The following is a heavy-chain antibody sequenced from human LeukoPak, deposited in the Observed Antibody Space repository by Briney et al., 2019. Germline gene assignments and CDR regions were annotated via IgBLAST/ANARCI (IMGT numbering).Heavy chain of an antibody. V-gene: IGHV4-59*08. CDR2: IYHSGST. Sequence: PSETLSLTCTVSGGSISSYYWSWIRQPAGKGLEWIGSIYHSGSTYYNPSLKSRVTISVDTSKNQFSLKLSSVTAADTAVYYCARQRGILTGPRGAFDIWGQGTMVTVSS. CDR1: GGSISSYY. D-gene: IGHD3-9*01. J-gene: IGHJ3*02. CDR3: ARQRGILTGPRGAFDI.